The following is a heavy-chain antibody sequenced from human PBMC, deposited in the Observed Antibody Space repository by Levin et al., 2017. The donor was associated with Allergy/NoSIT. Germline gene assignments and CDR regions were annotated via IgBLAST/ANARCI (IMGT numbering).Heavy chain of an antibody. CDR1: GGSVSSGSYY. V-gene: IGHV4-61*01. CDR2: IYYSGST. CDR3: ARDGGGAHYDIWSATLPIGYFDI. D-gene: IGHD3-3*01. Sequence: SETLSPTCTVSGGSVSSGSYYWSWIRQPPGKGLEWIGYIYYSGSTNYNPSLKSRVTISVDTSKNQFSLKLSSVTAADTAVYYCARDGGGAHYDIWSATLPIGYFDIWGQGTMVTVSS. J-gene: IGHJ3*02.